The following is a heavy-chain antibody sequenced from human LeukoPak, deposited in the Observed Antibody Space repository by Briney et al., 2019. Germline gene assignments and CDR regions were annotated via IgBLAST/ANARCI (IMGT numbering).Heavy chain of an antibody. D-gene: IGHD6-19*01. CDR2: ISYDGSNK. Sequence: PGGSLRLSCAASGFTFSNYAMTWVRQAPGRGLEWVAVISYDGSNKFYADSVKGRFTISRDNSKNTLYLQMNSLRAEDTAVFYCAKAGYSSGWRNFDYWGQGTLVTVSS. CDR1: GFTFSNYA. CDR3: AKAGYSSGWRNFDY. V-gene: IGHV3-30*18. J-gene: IGHJ4*02.